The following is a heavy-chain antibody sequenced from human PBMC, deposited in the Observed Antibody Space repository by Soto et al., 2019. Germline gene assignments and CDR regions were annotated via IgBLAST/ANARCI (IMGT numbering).Heavy chain of an antibody. Sequence: SVKVSCKASGGTFSSYAISWVRQAPGQGLEWMGGIVPIFGTANYAQKFQGRVTITADESTSTAYMELSSLRSEDTAVYYCARQSRKVVTAILYLRYYGMDVWGQGNTVTVSS. CDR3: ARQSRKVVTAILYLRYYGMDV. CDR2: IVPIFGTA. CDR1: GGTFSSYA. V-gene: IGHV1-69*13. J-gene: IGHJ6*02. D-gene: IGHD2-21*02.